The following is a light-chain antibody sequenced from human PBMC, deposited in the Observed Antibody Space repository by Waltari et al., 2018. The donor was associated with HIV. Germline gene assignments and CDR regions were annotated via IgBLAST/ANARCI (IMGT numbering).Light chain of an antibody. CDR2: DAS. CDR3: QQRSNWPTWT. Sequence: EVVLTQSSATLSLSPGERATLSCRASQSVSIYLAWYQQRPGQAPRLLIYDASNRATGIPARFSGSGSGTDFTLTISSLESEDFAVYYCQQRSNWPTWTFGQGTKVEIK. J-gene: IGKJ1*01. CDR1: QSVSIY. V-gene: IGKV3-11*01.